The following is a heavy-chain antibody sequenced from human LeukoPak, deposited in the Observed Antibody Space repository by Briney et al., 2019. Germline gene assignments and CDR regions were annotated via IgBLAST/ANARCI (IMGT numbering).Heavy chain of an antibody. CDR2: IYPGDSDT. CDR1: GYSFTSYW. Sequence: GESLKISCKGSGYSFTSYWIGWVRQMPGKGLEWMGIIYPGDSDTRYSPSFQGQVTISADKSVNTAYLQWSSLQASDTAMYFCARLITIFGVVGYLDFWGQGTLVTVSS. CDR3: ARLITIFGVVGYLDF. D-gene: IGHD3-3*01. J-gene: IGHJ4*02. V-gene: IGHV5-51*01.